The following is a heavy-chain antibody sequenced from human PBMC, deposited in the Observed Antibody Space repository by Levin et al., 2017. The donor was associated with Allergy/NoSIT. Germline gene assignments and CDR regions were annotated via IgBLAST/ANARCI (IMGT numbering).Heavy chain of an antibody. CDR2: ISYDGSNK. D-gene: IGHD2/OR15-2a*01. V-gene: IGHV3-30*18. J-gene: IGHJ3*02. CDR1: GFTFSSYG. Sequence: GGSLRLSCAASGFTFSSYGMHWVRQAPGKGLEWVAVISYDGSNKYYADSVKGRFTISRDNSKNTLYLQMNSLRAEDTAVYYCAKGPGYFAAFDIWGQGTMVTVSS. CDR3: AKGPGYFAAFDI.